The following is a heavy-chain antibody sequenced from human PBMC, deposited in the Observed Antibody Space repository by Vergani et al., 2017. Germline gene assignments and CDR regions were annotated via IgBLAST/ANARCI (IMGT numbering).Heavy chain of an antibody. D-gene: IGHD2-21*01. V-gene: IGHV3-49*04. J-gene: IGHJ6*03. CDR1: GFTFGDYA. Sequence: EVQLVESGGGLVQPGRSLRLSCTALGFTFGDYAMSWVRQAPGKGLEGEGCIRSKAYGGTTEYAASVKGRFTISRDDSNSIAYMKMNSLKTEDTAVYYCTRDSLHVVPLYYYYYYIDVWGKGTTVTVSS. CDR3: TRDSLHVVPLYYYYYYIDV. CDR2: IRSKAYGGTT.